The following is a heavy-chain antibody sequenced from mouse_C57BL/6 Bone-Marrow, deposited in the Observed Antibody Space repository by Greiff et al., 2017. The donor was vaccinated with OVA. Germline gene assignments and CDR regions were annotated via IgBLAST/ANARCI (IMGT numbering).Heavy chain of an antibody. J-gene: IGHJ1*03. Sequence: EVKVVESEGGLVQPGSSMKLSCTASGFTFSDYYMAWVRQVPEKGLEWVANINYDGSSTYYLDSLKSRFIISRDNAKNILYLQMSSLKSKDTATYYCARGGTMSHWYFDVWGTGTTVTVSS. CDR2: INYDGSST. CDR1: GFTFSDYY. CDR3: ARGGTMSHWYFDV. D-gene: IGHD2-4*01. V-gene: IGHV5-16*01.